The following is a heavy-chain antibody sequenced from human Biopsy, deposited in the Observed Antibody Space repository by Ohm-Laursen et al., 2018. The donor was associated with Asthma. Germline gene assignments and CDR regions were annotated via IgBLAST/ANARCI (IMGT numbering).Heavy chain of an antibody. CDR1: GYTFTSYY. CDR2: INPSGGST. CDR3: ARAGALIVGATMGY. V-gene: IGHV1-46*01. D-gene: IGHD1-26*01. Sequence: SSVKVSCNSSGYTFTSYYMHWVRQDPGQGLEWMGIINPSGGSTSYAQKFQGRVTMTRDTSMSTVYMELSSLRSEDTAVYYCARAGALIVGATMGYWGQGTLVTVSS. J-gene: IGHJ4*02.